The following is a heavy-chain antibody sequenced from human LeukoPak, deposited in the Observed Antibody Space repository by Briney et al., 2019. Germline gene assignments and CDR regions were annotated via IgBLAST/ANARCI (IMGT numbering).Heavy chain of an antibody. Sequence: GGSLRLSCAASGFTFSSYWMHWVRQVPGKEPVWVSRINPDGTKTNYADSVKGRFTVSRDNARDTLYLQMNSLRVEDTAFYYCARETPRRGETRDGYRWGQGTLVTVSS. CDR2: INPDGTKT. CDR3: ARETPRRGETRDGYR. J-gene: IGHJ4*02. V-gene: IGHV3-74*01. D-gene: IGHD5-24*01. CDR1: GFTFSSYW.